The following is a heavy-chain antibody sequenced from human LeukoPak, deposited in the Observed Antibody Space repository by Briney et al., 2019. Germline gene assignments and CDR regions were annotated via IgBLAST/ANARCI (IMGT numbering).Heavy chain of an antibody. J-gene: IGHJ6*02. V-gene: IGHV4-34*01. D-gene: IGHD3-3*01. CDR1: GGSFSGYC. Sequence: SETLSLTCAVYGGSFSGYCWSWIRQPPGKGLEWIGEINHSGSTNYNPSLKSRVTISVDTSKNQFSLKLSSVTAADTAVYYCARTYYDFWSGHYYYYGMDVWGQGTTVTVSS. CDR3: ARTYYDFWSGHYYYYGMDV. CDR2: INHSGST.